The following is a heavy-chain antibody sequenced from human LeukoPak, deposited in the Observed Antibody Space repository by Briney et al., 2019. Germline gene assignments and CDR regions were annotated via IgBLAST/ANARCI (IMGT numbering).Heavy chain of an antibody. CDR2: ISAYSHNT. J-gene: IGHJ6*03. CDR1: GFHFGSYG. Sequence: ASVKVSCEASGFHFGSYGFSWVRQAPGQGLEWMGWISAYSHNTNYAQKLQGRVTMTTDTSASTAYMELRSLTSDDTAVYYCARGTVTSPDYYYYYYMDVWGKGTTVTVSS. D-gene: IGHD4-11*01. V-gene: IGHV1-18*01. CDR3: ARGTVTSPDYYYYYYMDV.